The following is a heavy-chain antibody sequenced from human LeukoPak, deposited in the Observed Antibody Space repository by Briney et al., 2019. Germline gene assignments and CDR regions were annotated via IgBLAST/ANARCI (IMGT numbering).Heavy chain of an antibody. CDR2: INHSGST. D-gene: IGHD3-10*01. CDR1: GGSISSSSYY. CDR3: AREPLDGSGSLGAFDI. J-gene: IGHJ3*02. Sequence: SETLSLTCTVSGGSISSSSYYWSWIRQPPGKGLEWIGEINHSGSTNYNPSLKSRVTISVDTSKNQFSLKLSSVTAADTAVYYCAREPLDGSGSLGAFDIWGQGTMVTVSS. V-gene: IGHV4-39*07.